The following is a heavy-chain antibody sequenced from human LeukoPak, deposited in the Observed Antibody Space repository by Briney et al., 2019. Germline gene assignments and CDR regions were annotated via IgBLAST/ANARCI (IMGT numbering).Heavy chain of an antibody. J-gene: IGHJ5*02. CDR3: ARPYYYDSRIDP. CDR1: GGSFSGYY. D-gene: IGHD3-22*01. V-gene: IGHV4-34*01. CDR2: INHSGST. Sequence: SETLSLTCAVYGGSFSGYYWSWIRQPPGKGLEWIGEINHSGSTNYNPSLKSRATISVDTSKNQFSLKLSSVTAADTAVYYCARPYYYDSRIDPWGQGILVTVSS.